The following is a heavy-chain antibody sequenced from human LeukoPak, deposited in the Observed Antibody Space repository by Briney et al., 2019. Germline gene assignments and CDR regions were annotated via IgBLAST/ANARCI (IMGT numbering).Heavy chain of an antibody. D-gene: IGHD1-14*01. V-gene: IGHV4-4*07. CDR2: IYTSGST. CDR3: ARVPDITARTCDS. CDR1: GGSISSYY. J-gene: IGHJ4*02. Sequence: SETLSLTCTVSGGSISSYYWSWIRQPAGKGLEWIGRIYTSGSTNYNPSLKSRVTMSVDTSKNHFSLRMTSVTAADTGIYYCARVPDITARTCDSWGPGTLVTVSS.